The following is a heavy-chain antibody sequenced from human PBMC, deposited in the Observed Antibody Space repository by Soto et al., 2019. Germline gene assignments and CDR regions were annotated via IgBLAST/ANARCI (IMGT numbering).Heavy chain of an antibody. V-gene: IGHV1-18*01. D-gene: IGHD6-13*01. CDR1: GYTFTSYD. J-gene: IGHJ4*02. CDR3: AREGYSSSHTAYDY. Sequence: GASVKVSCKASGYTFTSYDISWVRQALGQGLEWMGWISAYNGNTNYAQKLQGRVTMTTDTSTSTVYMELRSLRSDDTAVYYCAREGYSSSHTAYDYWAREPWSPSPQ. CDR2: ISAYNGNT.